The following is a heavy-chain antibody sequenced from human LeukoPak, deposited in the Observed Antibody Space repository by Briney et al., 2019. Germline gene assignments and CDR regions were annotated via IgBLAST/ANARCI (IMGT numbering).Heavy chain of an antibody. CDR1: GFAFSTYS. V-gene: IGHV3-48*01. J-gene: IGHJ4*02. CDR3: ARAIKVSGSSYPYFDY. Sequence: PGGSLRLSCAASGFAFSTYSMNWVRQAPGKGLEWVSYIGSSSRTIYYADSVKGRFTISRDNAKSSLYLQMNSLRGEDTAVYYCARAIKVSGSSYPYFDYWGQGTLVTVSS. D-gene: IGHD1-26*01. CDR2: IGSSSRTI.